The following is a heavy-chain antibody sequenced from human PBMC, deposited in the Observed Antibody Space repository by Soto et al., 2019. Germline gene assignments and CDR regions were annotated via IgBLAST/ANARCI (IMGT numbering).Heavy chain of an antibody. Sequence: GESLTTVCQGPGYRLTNYWIAWVPQMPGKGLEYMGIIYPSDSDTRYSPSFQGQVTISADKSISTAYLQWSSLKASDTAIYYCARHGFYGDYSPNYFDPWGQGTMVTVSS. CDR3: ARHGFYGDYSPNYFDP. CDR2: IYPSDSDT. D-gene: IGHD4-17*01. J-gene: IGHJ5*02. V-gene: IGHV5-51*01. CDR1: GYRLTNYW.